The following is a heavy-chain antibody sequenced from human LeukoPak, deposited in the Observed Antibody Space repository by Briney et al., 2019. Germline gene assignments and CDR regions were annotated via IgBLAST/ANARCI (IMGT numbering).Heavy chain of an antibody. CDR1: GGSISSSSYY. J-gene: IGHJ4*02. CDR2: IYYSGST. Sequence: SETLSLTCTVSGGSISSSSYYWGWIRQPPGKGLEWIGTIYYSGSTYYNPSLKSRVTISVDTSKSQFSLKLSSVTAADTAVYYCASRTNAPWPYGSGWYSGYWGQGTLVTVSS. D-gene: IGHD6-19*01. V-gene: IGHV4-39*01. CDR3: ASRTNAPWPYGSGWYSGY.